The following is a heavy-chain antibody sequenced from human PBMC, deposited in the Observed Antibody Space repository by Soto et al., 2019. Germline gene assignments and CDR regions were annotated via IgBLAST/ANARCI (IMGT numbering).Heavy chain of an antibody. CDR2: INTGNGNT. J-gene: IGHJ4*01. CDR1: GYTFTLYT. D-gene: IGHD3-16*01. V-gene: IGHV1-3*04. CDR3: AKLGAGSTIRHYLDY. Sequence: QVQIVQSGAEVKKPGASVKVSCKTSGYTFTLYTIHWVRQAPGQRLEWMGWINTGNGNTKYSQRFQGRGAMRTNKTASTADMELSSLLSEDTTVYYCAKLGAGSTIRHYLDYWGHRTLVTVSS.